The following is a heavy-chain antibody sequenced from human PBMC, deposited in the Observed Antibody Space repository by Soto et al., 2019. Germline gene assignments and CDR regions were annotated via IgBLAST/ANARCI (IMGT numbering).Heavy chain of an antibody. Sequence: QVQLVESGGGVVQPGRSLRLSCAASGFTFSSYGMHWVRQAPGKGLEWVAVIWYDGSNKYYADSVKGRFTISRDNSKNTLYLQMNSRRAEDTAVYYCAREWEIAAAGNRNWFDPWGQGTLVTVSS. CDR1: GFTFSSYG. CDR2: IWYDGSNK. J-gene: IGHJ5*02. D-gene: IGHD6-13*01. V-gene: IGHV3-33*01. CDR3: AREWEIAAAGNRNWFDP.